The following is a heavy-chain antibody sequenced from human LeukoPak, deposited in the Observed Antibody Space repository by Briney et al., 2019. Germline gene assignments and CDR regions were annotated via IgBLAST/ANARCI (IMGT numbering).Heavy chain of an antibody. J-gene: IGHJ6*03. D-gene: IGHD3-22*01. Sequence: SETLSLTCTVAGGSISSSTYTWGWICQPPGKGLESIDSGYYTGITDYNPSVESRVTISVHTSKHHSSLELNSVPDADTGVYFCARQVRSPVVMFMDVWGKGTTVIVSS. CDR2: GYYTGIT. V-gene: IGHV4-39*01. CDR3: ARQVRSPVVMFMDV. CDR1: GGSISSSTYT.